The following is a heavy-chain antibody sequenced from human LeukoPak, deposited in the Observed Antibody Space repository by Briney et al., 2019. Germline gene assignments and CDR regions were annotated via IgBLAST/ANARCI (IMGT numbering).Heavy chain of an antibody. CDR2: IYHSGST. CDR1: GYSISSGYY. D-gene: IGHD6-25*01. CDR3: VKDSGY. Sequence: KPSETLSLTCTVSGYSISSGYYWGWIRQPPGKGLEWIGSIYHSGSTYYNPSLKSRVTISVDTSKNQFSLKLSSVTAADTAVYYCVKDSGYWGQGTLVTVSS. V-gene: IGHV4-38-2*02. J-gene: IGHJ4*02.